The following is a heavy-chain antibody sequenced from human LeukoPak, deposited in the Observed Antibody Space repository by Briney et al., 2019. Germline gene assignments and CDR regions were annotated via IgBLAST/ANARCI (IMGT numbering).Heavy chain of an antibody. V-gene: IGHV3-53*05. CDR3: ARGGLYDSSGYQTPLGY. D-gene: IGHD3-22*01. J-gene: IGHJ4*02. CDR1: GFTVSSNY. CDR2: IYSGGST. Sequence: PGGSLRLSCAASGFTVSSNYMSWVRQAPGKGLEWVSVIYSGGSTCYADSVKGRFTISRDNSKNPLYLQMNSLRAEDTAVYYCARGGLYDSSGYQTPLGYWGQGTLVTVSS.